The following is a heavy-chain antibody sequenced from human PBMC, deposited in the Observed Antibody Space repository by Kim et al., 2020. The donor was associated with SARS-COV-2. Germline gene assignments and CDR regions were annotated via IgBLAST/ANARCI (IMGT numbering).Heavy chain of an antibody. J-gene: IGHJ4*02. Sequence: GGSLRLSCTTSGFTFTGYAMSWVRQAPGKGLEWVSSIDGSDGTTYFVDSVKGRFTISRDNSKNTLYLQISTLRADDTAVYYCVKGGWGSIWDHWGQGTLVTVAS. D-gene: IGHD2-21*01. CDR2: IDGSDGTT. CDR3: VKGGWGSIWDH. CDR1: GFTFTGYA. V-gene: IGHV3-23*01.